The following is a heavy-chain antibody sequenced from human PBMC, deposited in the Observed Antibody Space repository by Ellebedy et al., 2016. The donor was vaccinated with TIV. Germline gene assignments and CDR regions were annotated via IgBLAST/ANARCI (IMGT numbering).Heavy chain of an antibody. CDR3: GGGSSSGWLHTPDY. Sequence: AASVKVSCKASGYTFTSYFMHWVRQAPGQGLEWMGIFNTSVGSTTYAQKLQGRVTMIRDTSTSTVYIELSSRRSEDTAVYYCGGGSSSGWLHTPDYWGQGTLVTVSS. CDR1: GYTFTSYF. D-gene: IGHD6-19*01. V-gene: IGHV1-46*04. J-gene: IGHJ4*02. CDR2: FNTSVGST.